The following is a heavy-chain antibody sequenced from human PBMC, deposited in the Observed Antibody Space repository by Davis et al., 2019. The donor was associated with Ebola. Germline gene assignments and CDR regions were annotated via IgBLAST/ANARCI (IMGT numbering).Heavy chain of an antibody. V-gene: IGHV3-23*01. CDR3: AKDRTSGDGYWEFDH. CDR1: GFTFGIYA. J-gene: IGHJ4*02. D-gene: IGHD5-24*01. CDR2: LIGVNGKT. Sequence: GGSLRLSCAASGFTFGIYAMTWVRQAPGKGLEWVSGLIGVNGKTYYADSVKGRFTISRDISTNTLFLHMNSLRVDDTALYYCAKDRTSGDGYWEFDHWGQGTLVTVSS.